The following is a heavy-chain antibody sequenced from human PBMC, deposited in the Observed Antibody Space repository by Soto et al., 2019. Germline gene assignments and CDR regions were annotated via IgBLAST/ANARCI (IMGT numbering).Heavy chain of an antibody. J-gene: IGHJ6*02. CDR1: GGSISSYY. V-gene: IGHV4-59*04. CDR3: ASTTGKSSYYYYYGMDV. CDR2: IYYSGST. Sequence: SETLSLSCTVSGGSISSYYWSWIRQPPGKGLEWIGYIYYSGSTYYNPSLKSRVTISVDTSKNQFSLKLSSVTAADTAVYYCASTTGKSSYYYYYGMDVWGQGTTVTVSS. D-gene: IGHD1-1*01.